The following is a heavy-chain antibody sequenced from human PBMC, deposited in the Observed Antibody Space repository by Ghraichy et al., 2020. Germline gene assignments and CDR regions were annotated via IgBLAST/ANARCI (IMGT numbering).Heavy chain of an antibody. V-gene: IGHV4-61*01. Sequence: SQTLSLTCTVSGGSVSSGSYYWSWIRQPPGKGLEWIGYIYYSGSTNHNPSLKSRVTMSVDTSENQFSLKLSSVTAADTAVYYCARVRITMVRGVVYYYYGMDVWGQGTAVTVSS. J-gene: IGHJ6*02. CDR1: GGSVSSGSYY. CDR3: ARVRITMVRGVVYYYYGMDV. CDR2: IYYSGST. D-gene: IGHD3-10*01.